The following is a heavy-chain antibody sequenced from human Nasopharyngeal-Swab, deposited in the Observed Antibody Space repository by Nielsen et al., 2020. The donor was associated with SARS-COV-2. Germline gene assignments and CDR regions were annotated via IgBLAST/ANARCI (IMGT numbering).Heavy chain of an antibody. D-gene: IGHD4-11*01. Sequence: ASVKVSCKASGYTFTSYGISWVRQAPGQGLEWMGWISAYNGNTNYAQKLQGRVTMTTDTSTSTVYMEMRSLRSDDTAVYYCAVTTVTTSSYYYYGMDVWGQGTTVTVSS. J-gene: IGHJ6*02. CDR3: AVTTVTTSSYYYYGMDV. CDR2: ISAYNGNT. V-gene: IGHV1-18*01. CDR1: GYTFTSYG.